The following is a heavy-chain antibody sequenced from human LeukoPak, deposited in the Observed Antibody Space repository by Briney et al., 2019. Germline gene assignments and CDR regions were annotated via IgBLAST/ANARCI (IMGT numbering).Heavy chain of an antibody. CDR2: ISSSSSYI. Sequence: GGSLRLSCAASGFTFSSYAMSWVRQAPGKGLEWVSAISSSSSYIYYADSVKGRFTISRDNAKNSLYLQMNSLRAEDTAVYYCARGVPVDYWGQGTLVTVSS. CDR1: GFTFSSYA. CDR3: ARGVPVDY. V-gene: IGHV3-21*01. J-gene: IGHJ4*02.